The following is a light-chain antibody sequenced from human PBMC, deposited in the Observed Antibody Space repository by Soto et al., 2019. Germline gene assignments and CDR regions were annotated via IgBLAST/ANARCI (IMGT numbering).Light chain of an antibody. Sequence: QAVVTQEPSLTVSPGGTVTLTCASSTGAVTSGYYPNWFRQKPGQAPRALIYSTNNKYSWTPVRFSGSLLGGKAALTLSGVQPEDEAEYYCLLYYGGQMGVFGGGTKLTVL. J-gene: IGLJ2*01. V-gene: IGLV7-43*01. CDR3: LLYYGGQMGV. CDR1: TGAVTSGYY. CDR2: STN.